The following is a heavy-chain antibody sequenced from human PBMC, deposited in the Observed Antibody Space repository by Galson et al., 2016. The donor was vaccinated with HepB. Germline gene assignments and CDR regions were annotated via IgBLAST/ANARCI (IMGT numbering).Heavy chain of an antibody. D-gene: IGHD1-1*01. CDR2: ISYDGSNT. Sequence: SMRLSCAASGFTFSTSAMHWVRQAPGTALEWVAVISYDGSNTFYADSVKGRFTISRDNSKNTLYLQMNSLRVEDTAVYYCARGTETNWYGQFDYWGQGTLVTVSS. J-gene: IGHJ4*02. CDR3: ARGTETNWYGQFDY. V-gene: IGHV3-30*03. CDR1: GFTFSTSA.